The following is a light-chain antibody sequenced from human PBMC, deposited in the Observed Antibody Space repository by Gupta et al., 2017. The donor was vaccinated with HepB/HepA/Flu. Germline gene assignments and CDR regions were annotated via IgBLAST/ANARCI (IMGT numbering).Light chain of an antibody. V-gene: IGLV1-47*01. CDR2: RNN. CDR3: AAWDDSLSGL. CDR1: SSNIGSDY. J-gene: IGLJ3*02. Sequence: QSVLTQPPSASGPPGQRVTISCSGSSSNIGSDYVYWYQQRPGTAPKLLISRNNQRPSGVPDRFSGSKSGTSASLAISGLRSEDEADYYCAAWDDSLSGLFGGGTKLTVL.